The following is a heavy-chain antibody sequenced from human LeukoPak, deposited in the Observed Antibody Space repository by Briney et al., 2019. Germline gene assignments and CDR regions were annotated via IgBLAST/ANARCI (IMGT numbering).Heavy chain of an antibody. D-gene: IGHD1-26*01. CDR3: ARLRSVGATIDY. CDR2: IYYSGST. CDR1: GGSISSSSYY. Sequence: SETLSLTCTVSGGSISSSSYYWGWIRQPPGKGLEWIGSIYYSGSTYYNPSLKSRVTISVDTSKNQFSLKLSSVTAADTAVYYCARLRSVGATIDYWGQGTLVTVSS. V-gene: IGHV4-39*01. J-gene: IGHJ4*02.